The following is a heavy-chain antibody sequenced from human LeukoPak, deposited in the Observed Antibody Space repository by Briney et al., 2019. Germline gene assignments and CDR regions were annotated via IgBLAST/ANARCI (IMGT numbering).Heavy chain of an antibody. CDR3: ARVRRYSGSENYYYYGMDV. Sequence: SETLSLTCAVYGGSFSGYYWSWIRQPPGKGLEWIGEINHSGSTNYNPSLKSRVTISVDTSKNQFSLKLSSVTAADTAVYYCARVRRYSGSENYYYYGMDVWGQGTTVTVSS. D-gene: IGHD5-12*01. CDR1: GGSFSGYY. V-gene: IGHV4-34*01. J-gene: IGHJ6*02. CDR2: INHSGST.